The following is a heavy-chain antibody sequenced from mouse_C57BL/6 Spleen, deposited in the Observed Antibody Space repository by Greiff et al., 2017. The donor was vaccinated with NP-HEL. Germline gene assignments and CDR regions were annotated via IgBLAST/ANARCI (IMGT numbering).Heavy chain of an antibody. V-gene: IGHV5-9-1*02. D-gene: IGHD2-5*01. CDR3: TRDSNSFDY. J-gene: IGHJ2*01. CDR1: FFTFSIYS. Sequence: SLHLSFSSSFFTFSIYSLSFFLHTPSNRLEWVAYISSGGDYIYYADTVKGRFTISRDNARNTLYLQMSSLKSEDTAMYYCTRDSNSFDYWGQGTTLTVSS. CDR2: ISSGGDYI.